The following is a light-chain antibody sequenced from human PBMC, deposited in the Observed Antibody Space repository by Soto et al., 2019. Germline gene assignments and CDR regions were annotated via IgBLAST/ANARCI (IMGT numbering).Light chain of an antibody. V-gene: IGKV1-13*02. Sequence: AIQLTQSPSSLSASVGDRVTITCRASQGISSALAWYQQKPGQAPKLLIYDASSLESGVPSRFSGSGSGTDFTLTSSSLQPEDVATYYCQQCNRYPLTFGGGTKVEIK. CDR1: QGISSA. CDR3: QQCNRYPLT. J-gene: IGKJ4*02. CDR2: DAS.